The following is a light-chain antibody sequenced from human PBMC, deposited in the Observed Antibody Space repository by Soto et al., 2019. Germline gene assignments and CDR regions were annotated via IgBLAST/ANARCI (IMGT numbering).Light chain of an antibody. J-gene: IGKJ4*01. V-gene: IGKV1-9*01. CDR1: QDISNF. Sequence: DIQLTQSPSFLSASVGDRVTITCRASQDISNFFAWFQQKPGRAPNLLIYAVFTLQSGVPSRFSGSGSGAEFTLTISSLEPEDFAVYYCQQRSNWPLTFGGGTKVDIK. CDR3: QQRSNWPLT. CDR2: AVF.